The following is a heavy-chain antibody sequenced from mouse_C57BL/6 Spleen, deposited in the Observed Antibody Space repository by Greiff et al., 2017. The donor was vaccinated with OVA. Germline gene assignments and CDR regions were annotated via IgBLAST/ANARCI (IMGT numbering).Heavy chain of an antibody. V-gene: IGHV1-81*01. CDR2: IYPRSGNT. CDR1: GYTFTSYG. D-gene: IGHD1-1*01. J-gene: IGHJ3*01. Sequence: VQLQQSGAELVRPGASVKLSCKASGYTFTSYGISWVKQRTGQGLEWIGEIYPRSGNTYYNEKFKGKATLTADKSSSTADMELRIRTAEDSAVYSGASDCGSSAAWFAYWGQGTPVTVSA. CDR3: ASDCGSSAAWFAY.